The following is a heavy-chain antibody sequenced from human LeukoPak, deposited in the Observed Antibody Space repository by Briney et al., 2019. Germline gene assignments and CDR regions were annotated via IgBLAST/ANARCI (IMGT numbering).Heavy chain of an antibody. J-gene: IGHJ3*02. CDR1: GYTFTSYY. D-gene: IGHD5-18*01. V-gene: IGHV1-46*01. CDR3: ARSEVATANGAFDI. Sequence: ASVTVSCKASGYTFTSYYMHWVRQAPGQGLEWLGIINPSDGGTSYAQKFQGRVTMTRDTSTSTVYMELSSLRSEDTAVYYCARSEVATANGAFDIWGQGTMVTVSS. CDR2: INPSDGGT.